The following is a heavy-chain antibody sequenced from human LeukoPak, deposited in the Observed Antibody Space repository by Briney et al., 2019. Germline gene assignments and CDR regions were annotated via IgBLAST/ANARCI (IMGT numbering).Heavy chain of an antibody. J-gene: IGHJ3*02. D-gene: IGHD3-22*01. V-gene: IGHV4-39*07. Sequence: SETLSLTCTVSGGSINTSSYFWGWIRQPPGKGLEWIGSIFYSGSTNYNPSLKSRVTISVDTSKNQFSLKLSSVTAADTAVYYCASSMIVKSAFDIWGQGTMVTVSS. CDR3: ASSMIVKSAFDI. CDR1: GGSINTSSYF. CDR2: IFYSGST.